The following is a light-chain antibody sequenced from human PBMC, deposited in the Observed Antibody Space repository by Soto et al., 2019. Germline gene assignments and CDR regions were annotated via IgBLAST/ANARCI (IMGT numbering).Light chain of an antibody. CDR3: MQALRIPHI. CDR2: LGS. Sequence: DIVMTQSPLSLPVTPGEPASISCRSSQSLLHSNGYTFLGWYLQKPGQSTHLLVYLGSTRASGVPDRFSGSGSGKEFTLKISRVEAEDVGVSYCMQALRIPHIFGRGTKLEI. J-gene: IGKJ2*01. CDR1: QSLLHSNGYTF. V-gene: IGKV2-28*01.